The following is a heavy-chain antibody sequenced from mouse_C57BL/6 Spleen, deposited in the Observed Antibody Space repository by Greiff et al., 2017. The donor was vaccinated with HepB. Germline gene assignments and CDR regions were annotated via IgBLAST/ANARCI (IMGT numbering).Heavy chain of an antibody. D-gene: IGHD2-10*01. Sequence: VQLQQPGAELVKPGASVKLSCKASGYTFTSYWMHWVKQRPGQGLEWIGMIHPNSGSTNYNEKFKSKATLTVDKSSSTAYMQLSSLTSEDSAVYYCAELSPTGYYAMDYWGQGTSVTVSS. J-gene: IGHJ4*01. CDR3: AELSPTGYYAMDY. V-gene: IGHV1-64*01. CDR1: GYTFTSYW. CDR2: IHPNSGST.